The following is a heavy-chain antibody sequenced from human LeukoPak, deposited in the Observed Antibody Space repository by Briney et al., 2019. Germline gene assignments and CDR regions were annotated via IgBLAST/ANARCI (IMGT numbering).Heavy chain of an antibody. V-gene: IGHV4-39*01. D-gene: IGHD4-17*01. CDR1: GGSISSSSYY. CDR2: IYYSGST. CDR3: ARVLKDYGDIEYFQH. J-gene: IGHJ1*01. Sequence: PSETLSLTCTVSGGSISSSSYYWGWIRQPPGKGLEWIGSIYYSGSTYYNPSLKSRVTISVDTSKNQFSLKLSSVTAADTAVYYCARVLKDYGDIEYFQHWGQGTLVTVSS.